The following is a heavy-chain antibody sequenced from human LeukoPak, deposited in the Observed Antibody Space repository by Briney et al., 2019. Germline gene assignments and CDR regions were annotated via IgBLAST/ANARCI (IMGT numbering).Heavy chain of an antibody. CDR2: IYHSGST. CDR1: GYSISSGYY. J-gene: IGHJ6*03. D-gene: IGHD6-6*01. Sequence: SETLSLTCTVSGYSISSGYYWGWIRQPPGKGLEWIGSIYHSGSTYYNPSLKSRVTISVDTSKNQFSLKLSSVTAADTAVYYCARVLGSSKADYYYYYMDVWGKGTTVTVSS. V-gene: IGHV4-38-2*02. CDR3: ARVLGSSKADYYYYYMDV.